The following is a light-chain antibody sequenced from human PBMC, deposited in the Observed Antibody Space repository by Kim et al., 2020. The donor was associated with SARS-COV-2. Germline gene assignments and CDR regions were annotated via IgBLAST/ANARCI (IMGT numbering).Light chain of an antibody. CDR1: SLRSYY. J-gene: IGLJ2*01. V-gene: IGLV3-19*01. CDR2: GKN. Sequence: SSELTQDPAVSVALGQTVRITCQGDSLRSYYASWYQQKPGQAPVLVIYGKNNRPSGIPDRFSGSSSGNTASLTITGGQAEDEADYYCNSRDSSGNHLVFGGGTQLTVL. CDR3: NSRDSSGNHLV.